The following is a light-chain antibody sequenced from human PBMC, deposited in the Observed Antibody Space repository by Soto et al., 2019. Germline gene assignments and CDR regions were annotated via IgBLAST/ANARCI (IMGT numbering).Light chain of an antibody. J-gene: IGKJ4*01. V-gene: IGKV3-11*01. CDR2: DAF. CDR1: QSISTY. CDR3: QERSNVVT. Sequence: EIVLTQSPATLSLSPGERATLSCRASQSISTYLAWYQQKPGQTPRLLIYDAFNRAPGIPARFSGSWSGTDITLSITSQESEDFAVYYCQERSNVVTFGGGTKVEI.